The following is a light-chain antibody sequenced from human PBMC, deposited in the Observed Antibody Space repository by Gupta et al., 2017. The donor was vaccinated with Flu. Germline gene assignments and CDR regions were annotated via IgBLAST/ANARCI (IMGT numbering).Light chain of an antibody. J-gene: IGKJ1*01. CDR3: QQDNSSPWT. V-gene: IGKV1-5*03. CDR1: QSISSW. CDR2: KAS. Sequence: DIQMTQSPSTLSASVGYRVTITCRASQSISSWLAWYQQKPGKAPKLLIYKASSLESGVPSRFSGSGSGTEFTLTISSLQPDDFATYYCQQDNSSPWTFGQGTKVEIK.